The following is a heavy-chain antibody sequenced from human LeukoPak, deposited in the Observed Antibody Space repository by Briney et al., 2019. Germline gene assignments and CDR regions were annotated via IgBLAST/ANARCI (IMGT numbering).Heavy chain of an antibody. V-gene: IGHV1-2*02. CDR3: ARGDYYYDSSGYYYGY. CDR2: INPNSGGT. J-gene: IGHJ4*02. CDR1: GYTFTSYY. Sequence: GASVKVSCKASGYTFTSYYMHWVRQAPGQGLEWMGWINPNSGGTNYAQKFQGRVTMTRDTSISTAYMELSRLRSDDTAVYYCARGDYYYDSSGYYYGYWGQGTLVTVSS. D-gene: IGHD3-22*01.